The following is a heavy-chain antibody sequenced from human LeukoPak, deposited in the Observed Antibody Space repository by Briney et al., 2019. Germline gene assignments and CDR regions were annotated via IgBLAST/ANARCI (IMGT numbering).Heavy chain of an antibody. CDR1: GFSFSAYC. V-gene: IGHV3-74*01. CDR3: ARASEYWDV. D-gene: IGHD2/OR15-2a*01. J-gene: IGHJ6*02. Sequence: PGGSLRLSCAASGFSFSAYCMHWVRQAPGKGLEWVSSINPDASIINHADSVKGRFTLSRDNAKNSLYLQMNSLRAEDTAVYYCARASEYWDVWGQGTTVTVSS. CDR2: INPDASII.